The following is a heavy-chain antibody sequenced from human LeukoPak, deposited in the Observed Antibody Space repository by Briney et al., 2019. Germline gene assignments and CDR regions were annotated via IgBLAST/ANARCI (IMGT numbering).Heavy chain of an antibody. V-gene: IGHV4-34*01. CDR2: INHSGST. J-gene: IGHJ4*02. Sequence: SETLSLTCAVYGGSFSGYCWSWIRQPPGKGLEWIGEINHSGSTNYNPSLKSRVTISVDTSKNQFSLKLSSVTAADTAVYYCARGEGYYYDSSGYYPIDYWGQGTLVTVSS. CDR3: ARGEGYYYDSSGYYPIDY. CDR1: GGSFSGYC. D-gene: IGHD3-22*01.